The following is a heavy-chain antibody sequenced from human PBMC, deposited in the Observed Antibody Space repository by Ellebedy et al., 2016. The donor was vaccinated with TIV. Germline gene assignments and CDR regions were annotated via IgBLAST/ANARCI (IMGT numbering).Heavy chain of an antibody. V-gene: IGHV1-18*04. CDR2: ISVDTGDT. CDR1: GYIFTIYG. J-gene: IGHJ4*02. D-gene: IGHD3-16*01. CDR3: SRDRFGGSGDY. Sequence: AASVKVSCKASGYIFTIYGFSWVRQATGQGLEWMGWISVDTGDTNYAPKFQGRFTMTTDTSTSTAYMDLRNLRSDDTAVYYCSRDRFGGSGDYWGQGTLVTVSS.